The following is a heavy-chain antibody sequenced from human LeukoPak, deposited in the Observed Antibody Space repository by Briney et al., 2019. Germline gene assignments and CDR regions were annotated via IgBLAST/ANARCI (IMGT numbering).Heavy chain of an antibody. J-gene: IGHJ4*02. CDR2: INPNSGGT. CDR3: ARPRYYDSSGSTFDY. V-gene: IGHV1-2*06. Sequence: GASVKVSCKASGYTFTGYYMHWVRQAPGQGLEWMGRINPNSGGTNYAQKFQGRVTMTRDTSISIAYMELSRLRSDDTAVYYCARPRYYDSSGSTFDYWGQGTLVTVSS. CDR1: GYTFTGYY. D-gene: IGHD3-22*01.